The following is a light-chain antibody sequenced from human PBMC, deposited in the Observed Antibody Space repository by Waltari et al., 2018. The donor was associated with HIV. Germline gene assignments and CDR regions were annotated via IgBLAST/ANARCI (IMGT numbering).Light chain of an antibody. V-gene: IGKV1-5*03. CDR2: KAS. CDR1: QSISSW. J-gene: IGKJ3*01. Sequence: DIQMTQSPSTLSASVGDRVTITCRASQSISSWLAWYQQKPGKAPKLLIYKASSLESGVPSMFSGSGSGTEFTLTISSLQPDDFATYYCQQYNSYRFTFSPGTKVDIK. CDR3: QQYNSYRFT.